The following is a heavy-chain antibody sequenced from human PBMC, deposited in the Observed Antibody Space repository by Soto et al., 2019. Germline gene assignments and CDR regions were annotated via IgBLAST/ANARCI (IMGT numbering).Heavy chain of an antibody. CDR1: GGSISSSY. V-gene: IGHV4-59*08. D-gene: IGHD6-19*01. CDR3: ARLPAVAGTDY. CDR2: IYYSGST. Sequence: GGSISSSYWSWIRQPPGKGLEWIGYIYYSGSTNYNPSLKSRVTISVDTSKNQFSLKLSSVTAADTAVYYCARLPAVAGTDYWGQGTLVTVSS. J-gene: IGHJ4*02.